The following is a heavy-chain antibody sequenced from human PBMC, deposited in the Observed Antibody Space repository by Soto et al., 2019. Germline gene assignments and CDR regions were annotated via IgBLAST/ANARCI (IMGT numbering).Heavy chain of an antibody. CDR1: GYTFTRYD. V-gene: IGHV1-8*01. CDR3: ARLSEESSWSNYYYFYMDV. D-gene: IGHD6-13*01. CDR2: MNPQTGNT. Sequence: ASVKVSCKASGYTFTRYDITWVRQATGQGLEWMGWMNPQTGNTAYAEKFQGRVTMTRSTSINTAYMELSGLRSEDTAVYYCARLSEESSWSNYYYFYMDVWGKGSTVTVSS. J-gene: IGHJ6*03.